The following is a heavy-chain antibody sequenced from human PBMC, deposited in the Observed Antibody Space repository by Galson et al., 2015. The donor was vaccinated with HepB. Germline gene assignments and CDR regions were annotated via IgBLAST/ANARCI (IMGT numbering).Heavy chain of an antibody. Sequence: SLRLSCAASGFTFSSYAMYWVRQAPGKGLEWVAVISYDGSNKYYADSVKGRFTISRDNSKNTLYLQMNSLRAEDTAVYYCARDIAVAGTGWFDPWGQGTLVTVSS. D-gene: IGHD6-19*01. CDR2: ISYDGSNK. V-gene: IGHV3-30-3*01. J-gene: IGHJ5*02. CDR3: ARDIAVAGTGWFDP. CDR1: GFTFSSYA.